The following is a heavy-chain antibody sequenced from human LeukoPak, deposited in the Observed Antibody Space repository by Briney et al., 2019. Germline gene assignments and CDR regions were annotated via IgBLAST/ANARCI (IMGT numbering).Heavy chain of an antibody. V-gene: IGHV1-69*13. D-gene: IGHD1-26*01. J-gene: IGHJ3*01. Sequence: SVKVSCKASGGTFSSYAISWVQQAPGQGLEWMGGIIPIFGTANYAQKFQGRVTITADESTSTAYMELSSLRSEDTAVYYCARDGEGIVGATDVWGQGTMVTVSS. CDR1: GGTFSSYA. CDR2: IIPIFGTA. CDR3: ARDGEGIVGATDV.